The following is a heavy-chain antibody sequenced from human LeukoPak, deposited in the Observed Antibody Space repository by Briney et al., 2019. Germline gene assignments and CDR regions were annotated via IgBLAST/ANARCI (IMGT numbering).Heavy chain of an antibody. J-gene: IGHJ4*02. Sequence: SETLSLTCTVSGGFISSYYWSWIRQPAGKGLEWIGRIHTSGNTDYNPSLKSRVTMSVDTSKNQFSLKLNSVTAADTAVYYCAREGSMTARPFVSIDYWGQGTLVTVSS. CDR1: GGFISSYY. V-gene: IGHV4-4*07. CDR2: IHTSGNT. D-gene: IGHD2-21*02. CDR3: AREGSMTARPFVSIDY.